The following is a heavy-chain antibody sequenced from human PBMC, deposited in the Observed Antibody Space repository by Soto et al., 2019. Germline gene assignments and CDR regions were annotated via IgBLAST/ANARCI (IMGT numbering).Heavy chain of an antibody. CDR3: ARVGDPYYFYGMDV. D-gene: IGHD3-16*01. J-gene: IGHJ6*04. Sequence: ASVKVSCKASGYTFTSYAMHWVRQAPGQRLEWMGWINAGNGNTKYSQKFQGRVTITRDTSASTAYMELSSLRSEDTAVYYCARVGDPYYFYGMDVWGKGTAVTVAA. V-gene: IGHV1-3*01. CDR1: GYTFTSYA. CDR2: INAGNGNT.